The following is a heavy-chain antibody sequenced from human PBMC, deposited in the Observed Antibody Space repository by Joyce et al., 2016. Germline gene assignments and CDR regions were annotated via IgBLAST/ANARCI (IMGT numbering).Heavy chain of an antibody. J-gene: IGHJ3*02. CDR2: ISSSGSST. D-gene: IGHD2-15*01. Sequence: EVQLVESGGGLLKPGGSLRFSCAASGFTFGGYEMNWVRQAPGKGREWGSLISSSGSSTFDADAVRGRCTISRDHAKNALYLQMDSLKAEDTAVYFCVREECCSGGSCLHDAFDIWGQGTMVTVSS. CDR1: GFTFGGYE. V-gene: IGHV3-48*03. CDR3: VREECCSGGSCLHDAFDI.